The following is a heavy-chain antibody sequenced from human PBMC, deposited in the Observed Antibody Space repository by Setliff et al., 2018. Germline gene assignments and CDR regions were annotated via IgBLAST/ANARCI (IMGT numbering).Heavy chain of an antibody. Sequence: GSLRLSCAASGFTFSRYWMSWVRQAPGRGLEWVANIKQDGSEKYYVDSVKGRFAISRDNAKNSLYLQMNSLRAEDTAMYYCARDATYYDFWSDYSPDAFDIWGQGTMVTVSS. CDR2: IKQDGSEK. V-gene: IGHV3-7*01. D-gene: IGHD3-3*01. CDR1: GFTFSRYW. J-gene: IGHJ3*02. CDR3: ARDATYYDFWSDYSPDAFDI.